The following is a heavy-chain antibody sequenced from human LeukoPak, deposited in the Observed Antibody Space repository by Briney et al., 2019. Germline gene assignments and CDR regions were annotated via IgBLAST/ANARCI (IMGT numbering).Heavy chain of an antibody. V-gene: IGHV1-69*05. D-gene: IGHD1-26*01. CDR3: ARDGEAGGVGATPYYYYMDV. J-gene: IGHJ6*03. CDR1: GGTFSSYA. Sequence: ASVKVSCKASGGTFSSYAISWVRQAPGQGLEWMGGVIPIFGTANYAQKFQGRVTITTDESTSTAYMELSSLRSEDTAVYYCARDGEAGGVGATPYYYYMDVWGKGTTVTVSS. CDR2: VIPIFGTA.